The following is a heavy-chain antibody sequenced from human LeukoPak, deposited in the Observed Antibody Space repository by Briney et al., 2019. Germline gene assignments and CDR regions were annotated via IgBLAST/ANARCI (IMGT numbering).Heavy chain of an antibody. CDR2: ISAYNGNT. Sequence: ASVKVSCKASGYTFTSYGISWVRQAPGQGLEWMGWISAYNGNTNYAQKLQGRVTMTTDTSTSTAYMELRSLRSDDTAVYYCARVPKYSSSWYYFDYWGQGTLVTISS. D-gene: IGHD6-13*01. CDR3: ARVPKYSSSWYYFDY. J-gene: IGHJ4*02. V-gene: IGHV1-18*01. CDR1: GYTFTSYG.